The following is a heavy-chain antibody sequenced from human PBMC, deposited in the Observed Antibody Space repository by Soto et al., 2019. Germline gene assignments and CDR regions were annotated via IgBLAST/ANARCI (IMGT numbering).Heavy chain of an antibody. CDR3: ARDRNRYYHGSGSYD. D-gene: IGHD3-10*01. CDR2: ISYDGSNE. Sequence: QVQLVESGGGVVQPGRSLRLACAASGFTFSTYAMAWVRQAPGKGLEWVSIISYDGSNENYADSVKGRFTISRDNSKNIVYLQMNSLRAEDTAFYFCARDRNRYYHGSGSYDWGQGTLVTVSS. CDR1: GFTFSTYA. J-gene: IGHJ4*02. V-gene: IGHV3-30-3*01.